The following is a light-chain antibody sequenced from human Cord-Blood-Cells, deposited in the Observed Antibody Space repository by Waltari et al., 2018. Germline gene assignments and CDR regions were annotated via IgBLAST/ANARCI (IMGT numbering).Light chain of an antibody. CDR1: SSDGGGYNY. Sequence: QSALTQPASVSGSPGQSITISCTGTSSDGGGYNYVSWYQQHPGKVPNLMIYDVSNRPSGVSNRFSGSKSGNTASLTISGLQAEDEADYYCSSYTSSSLGVFGTGTKVTVL. V-gene: IGLV2-14*01. CDR2: DVS. CDR3: SSYTSSSLGV. J-gene: IGLJ1*01.